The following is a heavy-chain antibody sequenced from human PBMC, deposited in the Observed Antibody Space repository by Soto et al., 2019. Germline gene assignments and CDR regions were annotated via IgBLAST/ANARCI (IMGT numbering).Heavy chain of an antibody. CDR3: ARHSRGTVITNYYYYDMDV. V-gene: IGHV5-51*01. Sequence: GESLKISCKGSGYSFTSYWIGWVRQMPGKGLEWMGIIYPGDSDTRYSPSFQGQVTISADKSISTAYLQWSSLKASDTAMYYCARHSRGTVITNYYYYDMDVWGQGTTVTVSS. J-gene: IGHJ6*02. CDR1: GYSFTSYW. CDR2: IYPGDSDT. D-gene: IGHD4-4*01.